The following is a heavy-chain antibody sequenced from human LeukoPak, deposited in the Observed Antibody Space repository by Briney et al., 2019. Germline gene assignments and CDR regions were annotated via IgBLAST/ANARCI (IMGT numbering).Heavy chain of an antibody. Sequence: SETLSLTCTVSGGSISSSSYYWGWIRQPPGKGLEWIGSIYYSGSTYYDPSLKSRVTISVDTSKNQFSLKLSSVTAADTAVYYCARQKGYSSGWYFDYWGQGTLVTVSS. V-gene: IGHV4-39*01. D-gene: IGHD6-19*01. J-gene: IGHJ4*02. CDR1: GGSISSSSYY. CDR2: IYYSGST. CDR3: ARQKGYSSGWYFDY.